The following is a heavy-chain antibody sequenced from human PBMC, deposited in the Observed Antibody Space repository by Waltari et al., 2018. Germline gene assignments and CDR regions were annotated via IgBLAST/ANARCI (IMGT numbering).Heavy chain of an antibody. J-gene: IGHJ6*02. CDR3: ANHRPGGLGMEV. V-gene: IGHV3-74*03. CDR1: GFTFSNFF. Sequence: EGQLVEAGGDLVQPGGSLSRSCAASGFTFSNFFMHWVRQAPGKGREWVSRMNTDGRGTTYADSVQGRLPISRDNATNTLYLQVNSLRAEDSAIYYCANHRPGGLGMEVWGPGTTVTVSS. D-gene: IGHD2-15*01. CDR2: MNTDGRGT.